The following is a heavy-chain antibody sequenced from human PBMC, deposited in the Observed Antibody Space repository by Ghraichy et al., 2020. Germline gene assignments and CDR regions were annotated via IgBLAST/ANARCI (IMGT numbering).Heavy chain of an antibody. V-gene: IGHV3-74*01. CDR3: ARGLSGSMTTPLGY. J-gene: IGHJ4*02. Sequence: GGSLRLSCAASGFTFSSYWMHWVRQAPGKGLVWVSRINGDGSNTNYADSVKGRLNISRDNAKNTLYLQMNSLRVEDTAVYYCARGLSGSMTTPLGYWGQGTLVTVSS. CDR1: GFTFSSYW. CDR2: INGDGSNT. D-gene: IGHD3-10*01.